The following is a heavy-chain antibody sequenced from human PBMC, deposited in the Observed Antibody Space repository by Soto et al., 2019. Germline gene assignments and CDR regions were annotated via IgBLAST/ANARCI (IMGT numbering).Heavy chain of an antibody. Sequence: PSETLSLTCTVSGGSISSYYWSWIRQPAGKGLEWIGRIYTSGSTNYNPSLKSRVTMSVDTSKNQFSLKLSSVTAADTAVYYCARGSGGGKQWIYYFDYWGQGTLVTAPQ. J-gene: IGHJ4*02. CDR1: GGSISSYY. V-gene: IGHV4-4*07. CDR3: ARGSGGGKQWIYYFDY. CDR2: IYTSGST. D-gene: IGHD2-8*02.